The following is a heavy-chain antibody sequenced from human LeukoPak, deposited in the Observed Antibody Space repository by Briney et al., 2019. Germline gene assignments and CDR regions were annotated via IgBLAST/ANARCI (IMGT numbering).Heavy chain of an antibody. CDR2: INPNSGGT. D-gene: IGHD1-7*01. V-gene: IGHV1-2*06. CDR1: GYTFTGYY. Sequence: ASVKVSCKASGYTFTGYYMHWVRQAPGQGLEWMGRINPNSGGTNYAQKFQGRVTMTRDTSISTAYMELSRLRSYDTAVYYCARDSKELELDAFDIWGQGTMVTVSS. J-gene: IGHJ3*02. CDR3: ARDSKELELDAFDI.